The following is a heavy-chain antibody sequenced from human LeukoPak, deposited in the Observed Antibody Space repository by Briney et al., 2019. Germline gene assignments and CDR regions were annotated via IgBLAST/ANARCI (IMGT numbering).Heavy chain of an antibody. V-gene: IGHV4-39*01. CDR1: GGSISSSSHY. D-gene: IGHD5-12*01. J-gene: IGHJ4*02. CDR3: AAYSGYDYDEYYFDY. Sequence: PSETLSLTCTVSGGSISSSSHYWGWIRQPPGKGLEWIGSIYYSGSTYYNPSLKSRVTISVDTSKNQFSLKLSSVTAADTAVYYCAAYSGYDYDEYYFDYWGQGTLVTVSS. CDR2: IYYSGST.